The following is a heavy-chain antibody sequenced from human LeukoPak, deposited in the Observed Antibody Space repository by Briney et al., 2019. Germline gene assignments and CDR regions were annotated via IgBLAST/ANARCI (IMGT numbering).Heavy chain of an antibody. D-gene: IGHD6-13*01. V-gene: IGHV5-51*01. CDR3: ARRTGSSWYSVYYYGLDV. Sequence: GESLKISCKGSGYIFTSYWIGWVRQMPGKALEWIGVIYPGDSDAKYSPSFQGQVTFSADKSINTAYLQWSSLKASDTATYYCARRTGSSWYSVYYYGLDVWGQGTTVTVSS. CDR1: GYIFTSYW. CDR2: IYPGDSDA. J-gene: IGHJ6*02.